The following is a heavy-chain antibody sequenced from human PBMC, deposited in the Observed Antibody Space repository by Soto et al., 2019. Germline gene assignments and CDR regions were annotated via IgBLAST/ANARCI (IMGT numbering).Heavy chain of an antibody. Sequence: GGSLILSCAASGFTFSSYSMNWVRQAPGKGLEWVSYISSSSSTIYYADSVKGRFTISRDNAKNSLYLQMNSLRDEDTAVYYCARDPSWIQLWQYFDYWGQGTLVTVSS. J-gene: IGHJ4*02. D-gene: IGHD5-18*01. CDR2: ISSSSSTI. CDR3: ARDPSWIQLWQYFDY. CDR1: GFTFSSYS. V-gene: IGHV3-48*02.